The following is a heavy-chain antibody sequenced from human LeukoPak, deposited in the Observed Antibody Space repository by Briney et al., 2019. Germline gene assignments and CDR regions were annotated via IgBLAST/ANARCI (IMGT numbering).Heavy chain of an antibody. CDR2: ISTSSIYI. CDR1: GFTFSSYT. V-gene: IGHV3-21*04. D-gene: IGHD2-2*01. CDR3: ARAIVVIPAAIRY. Sequence: PGGSLRLSCAASGFTFSSYTMNWVRQAPGKGLEWVSSISTSSIYIYYADSVKGRFTISRDNAKNSLYLQMNSLRAEDTAVYYCARAIVVIPAAIRYWGQGTLVTVSS. J-gene: IGHJ4*02.